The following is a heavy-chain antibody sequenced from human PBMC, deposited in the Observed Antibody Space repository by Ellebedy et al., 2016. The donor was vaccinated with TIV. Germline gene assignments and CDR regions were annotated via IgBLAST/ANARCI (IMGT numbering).Heavy chain of an antibody. Sequence: GGSLRLXXEVSGYTFTSYWIGWVRQMPGKGLEWMGIIYPGDSDTRYRPSFQGQATIPADKSISTAYLQWSSLKASDTAMYYCARGVDYWGQGTLVTVSS. V-gene: IGHV5-51*01. J-gene: IGHJ4*02. CDR1: GYTFTSYW. CDR2: IYPGDSDT. CDR3: ARGVDY.